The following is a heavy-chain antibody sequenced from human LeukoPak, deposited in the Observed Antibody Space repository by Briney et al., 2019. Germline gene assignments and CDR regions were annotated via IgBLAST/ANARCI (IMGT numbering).Heavy chain of an antibody. CDR2: IYPGDSDT. J-gene: IGHJ6*03. CDR3: ARQTTFYDFWSGYSQTSGYYYYMDV. V-gene: IGHV5-51*01. CDR1: GYSFTSYW. D-gene: IGHD3-3*01. Sequence: GESLKISCKGSGYSFTSYWIGWVRQMPGKGLEWMGIIYPGDSDTRYSPSFQGQVTISADKSISTAYLQWSSLKASDTAMYYCARQTTFYDFWSGYSQTSGYYYYMDVWGKGTTVTVSS.